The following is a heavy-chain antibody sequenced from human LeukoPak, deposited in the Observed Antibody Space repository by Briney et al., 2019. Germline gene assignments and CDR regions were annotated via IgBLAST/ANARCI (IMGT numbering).Heavy chain of an antibody. D-gene: IGHD6-6*01. CDR3: ARSYSSSSGQDY. J-gene: IGHJ4*02. V-gene: IGHV1-8*01. CDR1: GYTFTSYD. CDR2: MNPNSGNT. Sequence: ASVTVSCKASGYTFTSYDINWVRQATGQGLEWMGWMNPNSGNTGYAQKFQGRVTMTRNTSISTAYMELSSLRSEDTAVYYCARSYSSSSGQDYWGQGTLVTVSS.